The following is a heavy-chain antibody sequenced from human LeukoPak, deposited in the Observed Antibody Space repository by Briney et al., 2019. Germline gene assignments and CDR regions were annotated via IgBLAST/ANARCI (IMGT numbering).Heavy chain of an antibody. CDR1: GFTFSDHY. D-gene: IGHD4-17*01. Sequence: GGSLRLSCVASGFTFSDHYMDWVRQAPGKGLEWVSVFYSGGSTYYADSVKGRFTISRDNSKNTLYLQMNSLRAEDTAVYYCARDTVTTFRFRDYYYYGMDVWGQGTTVTVSS. CDR3: ARDTVTTFRFRDYYYYGMDV. V-gene: IGHV3-53*01. J-gene: IGHJ6*02. CDR2: FYSGGST.